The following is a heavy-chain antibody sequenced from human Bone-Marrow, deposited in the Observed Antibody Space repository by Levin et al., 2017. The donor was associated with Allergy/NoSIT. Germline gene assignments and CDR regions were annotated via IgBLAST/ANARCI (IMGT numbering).Heavy chain of an antibody. CDR1: GGSFSGYY. V-gene: IGHV4-34*01. CDR3: ARGLAVAGTGDYGMDV. Sequence: SETLSLTCAVYGGSFSGYYWSWIRQPPGKGLEWIGEINHSGSTNYNPSLKSRVTISVDTSKNQFSLKLSSVTAADTAVYYCARGLAVAGTGDYGMDVWGQGTTVTVSS. CDR2: INHSGST. D-gene: IGHD6-19*01. J-gene: IGHJ6*02.